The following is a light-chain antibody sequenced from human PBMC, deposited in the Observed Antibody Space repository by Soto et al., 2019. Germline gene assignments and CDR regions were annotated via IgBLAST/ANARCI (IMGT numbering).Light chain of an antibody. V-gene: IGLV2-11*01. CDR1: SSDVGNYIY. CDR2: DVS. J-gene: IGLJ1*01. CDR3: CSYAGNYIYV. Sequence: QSALTQPRSVSGSPGQSVTISCTGTSSDVGNYIYVSWYQQLPGKAPKVMIYDVSKRPSGVPDRFSGSKSGNTASLTISGLQAEDEADYYCCSYAGNYIYVFGTGTKLTVL.